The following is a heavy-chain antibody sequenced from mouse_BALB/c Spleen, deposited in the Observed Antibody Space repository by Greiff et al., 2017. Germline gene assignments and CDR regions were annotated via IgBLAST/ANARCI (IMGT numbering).Heavy chain of an antibody. V-gene: IGHV14-3*02. J-gene: IGHJ4*01. CDR3: ALDYDAYAMYY. CDR2: IDPANGNT. CDR1: GFNIKDTY. D-gene: IGHD2-4*01. Sequence: VQLQQSGAELVKPGASVKLSCTASGFNIKDTYMHWVKQRPEQGLEWIGRIDPANGNTKYDPKFQGKATITADTSSNTAYLQLSSLTSEDTAVYYCALDYDAYAMYYWGQGTSVTVSS.